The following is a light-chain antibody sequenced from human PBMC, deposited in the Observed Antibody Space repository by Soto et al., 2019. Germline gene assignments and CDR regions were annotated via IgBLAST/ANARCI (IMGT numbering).Light chain of an antibody. CDR1: SVEVGGYDY. Sequence: QSVLTKLPSASGTPEQSVTISCIATSVEVGGYDYVSWYQQHPGKAPKLMIYEVTKRPLGVPDRFSGSKSGNTASLTVSGLQAEDEADYYCSSYAGSDNPYVFGTGTKVTVL. J-gene: IGLJ1*01. CDR2: EVT. V-gene: IGLV2-8*01. CDR3: SSYAGSDNPYV.